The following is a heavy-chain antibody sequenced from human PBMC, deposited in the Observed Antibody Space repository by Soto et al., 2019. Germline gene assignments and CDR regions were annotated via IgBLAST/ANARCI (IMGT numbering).Heavy chain of an antibody. CDR3: ARELTILGVVIGYFDL. V-gene: IGHV1-69*01. CDR1: GGTFSSYA. CDR2: LIPIFGTA. J-gene: IGHJ2*01. Sequence: QVQLVQSGAEVKKPGSSVKVSCKASGGTFSSYAISWVRQAPGQGLEWMGGLIPIFGTANYAQKFQGRGTIASDESTSTAYMELRSLRSERTAVYSCARELTILGVVIGYFDLWGRGTLVTVSS. D-gene: IGHD3-3*01.